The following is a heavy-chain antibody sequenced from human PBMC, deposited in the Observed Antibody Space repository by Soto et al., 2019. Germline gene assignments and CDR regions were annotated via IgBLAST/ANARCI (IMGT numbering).Heavy chain of an antibody. V-gene: IGHV3-48*02. J-gene: IGHJ4*02. D-gene: IGHD6-13*01. CDR3: ARGRRDPSSSWSDFDY. CDR2: ISSSSSTI. CDR1: GFTFSSYS. Sequence: EVQLVESGGGLVQPGGSLRLSCAASGFTFSSYSMNWVRQAPGKGLEWVSYISSSSSTIYYADSVKGRFTISRDNAKNSLYLQMNSLRDEDTAVYYCARGRRDPSSSWSDFDYWGQGTLVTVSS.